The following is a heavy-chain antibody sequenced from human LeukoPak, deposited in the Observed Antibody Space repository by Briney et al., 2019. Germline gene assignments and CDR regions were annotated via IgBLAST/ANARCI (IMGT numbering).Heavy chain of an antibody. D-gene: IGHD6-19*01. CDR2: IIPIFGTA. CDR1: GGTFSSYA. V-gene: IGHV1-69*13. Sequence: SVKVSCKASGGTFSSYAISWVRQAPGQGLEWMGGIIPIFGTANYAQKFQGRVTITADESTSTAYMELTSLRSEDTAVYYCARGRMAGTYVFDYWGQGTLVTVSS. CDR3: ARGRMAGTYVFDY. J-gene: IGHJ4*02.